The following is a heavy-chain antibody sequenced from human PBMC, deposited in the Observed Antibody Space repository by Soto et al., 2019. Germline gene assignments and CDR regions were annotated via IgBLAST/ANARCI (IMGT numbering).Heavy chain of an antibody. J-gene: IGHJ6*03. V-gene: IGHV3-66*01. CDR1: GFTVSTHY. CDR2: IQSGGST. CDR3: SRDDVYCGGGGCYGVPMDV. D-gene: IGHD2-15*01. Sequence: EVQVVEAGGDLVQPGGSLRLSCEASGFTVSTHYMNWVRKATGKGLEWVSLIQSGGSTFYADYVKGRFTISRYNSKNTLFLKLNSLRVEDTAMYYCSRDDVYCGGGGCYGVPMDVWGRGSAVSVSS.